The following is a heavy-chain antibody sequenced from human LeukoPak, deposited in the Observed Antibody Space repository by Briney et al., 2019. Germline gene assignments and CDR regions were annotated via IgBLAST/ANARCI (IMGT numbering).Heavy chain of an antibody. D-gene: IGHD5-24*01. Sequence: GGSLRLSCAASGFTFSSYGMYWVRQAPGKGLEWVAFIRYDGSNKYYADSVRGRFTISRDKPKKSLYLQMNSLRAEDTAVYYCARSRDAYKGAFDIWGQGTMVTVSS. V-gene: IGHV3-30*02. J-gene: IGHJ3*02. CDR2: IRYDGSNK. CDR3: ARSRDAYKGAFDI. CDR1: GFTFSSYG.